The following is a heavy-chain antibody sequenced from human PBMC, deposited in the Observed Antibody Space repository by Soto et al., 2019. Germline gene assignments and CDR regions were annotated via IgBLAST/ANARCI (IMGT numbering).Heavy chain of an antibody. Sequence: EVQLLESGGGLVQPGGSLTLSCAASEFTFSTYAMTWVRLVPGKGLEWVSGISGSGGATYYTDSVKGRFTISRDNARNTLYLQMTSLRAEDTGISYCAKDKTGGYSSGWFHYSYGMDVWGQGTTVTVSS. J-gene: IGHJ6*02. CDR3: AKDKTGGYSSGWFHYSYGMDV. D-gene: IGHD6-19*01. CDR2: ISGSGGAT. V-gene: IGHV3-23*01. CDR1: EFTFSTYA.